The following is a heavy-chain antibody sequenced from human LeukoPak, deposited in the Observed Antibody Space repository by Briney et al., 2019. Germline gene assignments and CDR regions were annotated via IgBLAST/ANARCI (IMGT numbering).Heavy chain of an antibody. D-gene: IGHD3-10*01. CDR2: ISGSGGST. CDR3: AKDTVLLWFGELSD. J-gene: IGHJ4*02. CDR1: KFTFSNAW. Sequence: PGGSLRLSCSASKFTFSNAWMSWVHQAPGKGLEWVSAISGSGGSTYYADSVKGRFTISRDNSKNTLYLQMNSLRAEDTAVYYCAKDTVLLWFGELSDWGQGTLVTVSS. V-gene: IGHV3-23*01.